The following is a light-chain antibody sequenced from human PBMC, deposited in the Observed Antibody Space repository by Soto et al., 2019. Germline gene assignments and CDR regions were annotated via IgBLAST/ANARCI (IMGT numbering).Light chain of an antibody. CDR1: QDLGTW. J-gene: IGKJ3*01. CDR3: HPCNTFPPLFT. Sequence: DIQMTQSPSSVSASVGDRVTITCRATQDLGTWLTWYQHKPGKAPRVLIYSASILQSGVSSRFSGSGSGTQFTLPISSLQPEDFAPYYCHPCNTFPPLFTFGPGTKVDI. CDR2: SAS. V-gene: IGKV1-12*01.